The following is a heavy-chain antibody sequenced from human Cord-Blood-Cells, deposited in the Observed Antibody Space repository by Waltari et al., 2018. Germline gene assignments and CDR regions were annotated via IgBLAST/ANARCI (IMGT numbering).Heavy chain of an antibody. Sequence: QVQLVQSGAEVKKPGASVKVSCKVSGYTLTELSMHWVRQAPGKGLEWMGGFDPEDGETNYAQKVQGRVTMTEDTSTDTAYMELSSLRSEDTAVYYCATDLYSGSYYAFDIWGQGTMVTVSS. CDR2: FDPEDGET. J-gene: IGHJ3*02. V-gene: IGHV1-24*01. CDR3: ATDLYSGSYYAFDI. D-gene: IGHD1-26*01. CDR1: GYTLTELS.